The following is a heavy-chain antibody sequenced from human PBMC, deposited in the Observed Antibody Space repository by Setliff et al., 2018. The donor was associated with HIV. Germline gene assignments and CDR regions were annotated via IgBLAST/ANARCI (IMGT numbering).Heavy chain of an antibody. CDR3: ARVRLTMIMMVDYFDQ. D-gene: IGHD3-22*01. Sequence: SETLSLTCSVSGGSISNFYWSWIRQPPGKGLEWVGHICSTGDTNYNPSLKSRVTLSADTSKNQLSLSLTSVTAADTAVYYCARVRLTMIMMVDYFDQWGQGTLVTVSS. CDR2: ICSTGDT. J-gene: IGHJ4*02. V-gene: IGHV4-4*07. CDR1: GGSISNFY.